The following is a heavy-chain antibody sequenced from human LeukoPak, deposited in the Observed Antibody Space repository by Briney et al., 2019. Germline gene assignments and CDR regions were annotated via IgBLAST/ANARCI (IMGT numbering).Heavy chain of an antibody. D-gene: IGHD3-10*01. V-gene: IGHV4-39*07. J-gene: IGHJ4*02. CDR1: GGSISSSSYY. CDR3: ARDPKRSYYSLYDYFDY. Sequence: SETLSLTCTVSGGSISSSSYYWGWIRQPPGKGLEWIGSIYYSGSTYYNPSLKSRVTISVDTSKNQFSLKLSSVTAADTAVYYCARDPKRSYYSLYDYFDYWGQGTLVTVSS. CDR2: IYYSGST.